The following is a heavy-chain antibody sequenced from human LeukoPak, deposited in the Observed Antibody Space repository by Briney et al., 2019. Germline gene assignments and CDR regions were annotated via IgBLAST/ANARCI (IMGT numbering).Heavy chain of an antibody. J-gene: IGHJ4*02. CDR1: GVSISSGGYS. CDR3: ARLDWALFDY. CDR2: IYHSGST. Sequence: SQTLSLTCAVSGVSISSGGYSWSWIRQPPGKGLEWIGYIYHSGSTYCNPSLKSRVTISVDRSKNQFSLKLSSVTAADTAVYYCARLDWALFDYWGQGTLVTVSS. D-gene: IGHD3-9*01. V-gene: IGHV4-30-2*01.